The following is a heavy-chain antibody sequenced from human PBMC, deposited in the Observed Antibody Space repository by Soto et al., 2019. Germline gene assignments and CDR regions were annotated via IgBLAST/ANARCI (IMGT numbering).Heavy chain of an antibody. CDR2: IIPIFGTA. V-gene: IGHV1-69*01. J-gene: IGHJ6*02. Sequence: QVQLVQSGAEVKKPGSSVKVSCKASGGTFSSYAISWVRQAPGQGLEWMGGIIPIFGTANYAQKFQGRVTITADESTSTAYMELSSLRSEDTAVYYCARDLRVGLWFGESPNYYGMDVWGQGTTVTVSS. CDR3: ARDLRVGLWFGESPNYYGMDV. D-gene: IGHD3-10*01. CDR1: GGTFSSYA.